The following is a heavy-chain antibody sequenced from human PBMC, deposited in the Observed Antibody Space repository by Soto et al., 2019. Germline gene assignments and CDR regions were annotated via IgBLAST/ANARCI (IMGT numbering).Heavy chain of an antibody. CDR1: GGSISSSSYY. D-gene: IGHD6-19*01. CDR2: IYYSGST. J-gene: IGHJ4*02. Sequence: SETLSLTCTVSGGSISSSSYYWGWIRQPPGKGLEWIGSIYYSGSTYYNPSLKSRVTISVDTSKNQFSLKLSSVTAADTAVYYCASIRTIAVADYWGQGTLVTVSS. CDR3: ASIRTIAVADY. V-gene: IGHV4-39*01.